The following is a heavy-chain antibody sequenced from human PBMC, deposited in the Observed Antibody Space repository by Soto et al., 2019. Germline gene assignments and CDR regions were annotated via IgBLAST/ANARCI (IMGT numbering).Heavy chain of an antibody. D-gene: IGHD1-1*01. V-gene: IGHV3-74*01. Sequence: EVQLVESGGGLVQPGGSLRLSCAASGFTFGKYWMHWVRQAPGKGLVWVSRINDYMTTINYADSVRGRFTISRDNTRNTLFLQMNSLTVEDTAVYYCTRGGREPFDFWGQGVLVTVSS. CDR3: TRGGREPFDF. CDR1: GFTFGKYW. CDR2: INDYMTTI. J-gene: IGHJ4*02.